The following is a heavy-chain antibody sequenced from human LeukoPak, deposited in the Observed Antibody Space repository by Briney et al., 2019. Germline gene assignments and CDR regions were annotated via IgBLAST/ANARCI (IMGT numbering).Heavy chain of an antibody. J-gene: IGHJ3*02. CDR1: GFTFSSYA. CDR3: AKDQYYGDHGGCACEI. D-gene: IGHD4-17*01. CDR2: ISGSGGST. Sequence: PGGSWRPSCAASGFTFSSYAMSWVRQAPGKGLEWVSAISGSGGSTYYADSVKGRITISRDNSKNTLYLPMNSLRAEDTAVYYCAKDQYYGDHGGCACEISGAGKLVSVSS. V-gene: IGHV3-23*01.